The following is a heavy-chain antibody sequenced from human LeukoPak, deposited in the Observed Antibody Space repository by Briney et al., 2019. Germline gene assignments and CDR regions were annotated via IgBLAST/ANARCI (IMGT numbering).Heavy chain of an antibody. V-gene: IGHV3-30*04. CDR1: GFTFSNYS. J-gene: IGHJ3*02. D-gene: IGHD1-26*01. Sequence: GGSLRLSCAASGFTFSNYSIHWVRQAPGKGLEWVAVISYDGTNKYYADSVKGRITISRDNSKNTLYLRMNSLRTEDTAVYYCARGAYWELQLLDAFNIWGQGTMVSVSS. CDR3: ARGAYWELQLLDAFNI. CDR2: ISYDGTNK.